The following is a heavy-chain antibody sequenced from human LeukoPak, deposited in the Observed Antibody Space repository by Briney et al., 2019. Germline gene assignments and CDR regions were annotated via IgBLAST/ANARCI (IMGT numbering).Heavy chain of an antibody. J-gene: IGHJ6*04. D-gene: IGHD5-18*01. Sequence: SETLSLTCTVSGGSIYGFYWSWIRQSPEKGLEWIGYVYFSGGTNYNPSLESRVTISIDTSKNQFSLKLSSVTTADTAVYYCARGYGRQTNSGMDVWGKGTTVTVSA. CDR2: VYFSGGT. V-gene: IGHV4-59*01. CDR1: GGSIYGFY. CDR3: ARGYGRQTNSGMDV.